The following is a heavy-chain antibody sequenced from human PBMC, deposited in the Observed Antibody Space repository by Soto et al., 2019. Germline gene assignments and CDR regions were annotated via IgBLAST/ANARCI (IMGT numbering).Heavy chain of an antibody. Sequence: PGGSLRLSCAASGFTFSSYSMNWVRQAPGKGLEWVSSISSSSSYIYYADSVKGRFTISRDNAKNSLYLQMNSLRAADTAVYYCARELEAVADDYYYYGMDVWGQGTTVTVSS. CDR1: GFTFSSYS. V-gene: IGHV3-21*01. J-gene: IGHJ6*02. D-gene: IGHD6-19*01. CDR2: ISSSSSYI. CDR3: ARELEAVADDYYYYGMDV.